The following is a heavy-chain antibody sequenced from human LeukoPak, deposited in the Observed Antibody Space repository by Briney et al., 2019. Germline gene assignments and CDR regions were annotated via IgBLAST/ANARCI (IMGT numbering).Heavy chain of an antibody. CDR3: AKDCCFGSPIHYGMDV. V-gene: IGHV3-23*01. CDR2: ISGSGGST. D-gene: IGHD3-16*01. Sequence: GGSLRLSCAASGFTFSSYAMSWVRQAPGKGLEWVSAISGSGGSTYYADSVKGRFTISRDNSKNTLYLQMNSLRAEDTTVYYCAKDCCFGSPIHYGMDVWGQGTTVTVSS. CDR1: GFTFSSYA. J-gene: IGHJ6*02.